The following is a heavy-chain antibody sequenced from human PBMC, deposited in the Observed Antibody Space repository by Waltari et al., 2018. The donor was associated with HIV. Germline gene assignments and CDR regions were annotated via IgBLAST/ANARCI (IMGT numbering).Heavy chain of an antibody. CDR2: INQDGSKK. D-gene: IGHD6-6*01. CDR1: GFTFSPYW. V-gene: IGHV3-7*01. Sequence: EVQLVESGGALVQPGGSLRLSCAASGFTFSPYWMSWVRQAPGKGLEWVANINQDGSKKYYVDSVKGRFTISRDNAKNSLYLQMNSLRAEDTAVYYCARDWVLIAARPGDYLDYWGQGTLVTVSS. J-gene: IGHJ4*02. CDR3: ARDWVLIAARPGDYLDY.